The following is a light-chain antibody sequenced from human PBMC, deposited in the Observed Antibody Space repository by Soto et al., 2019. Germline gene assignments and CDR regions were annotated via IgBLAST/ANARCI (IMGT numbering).Light chain of an antibody. Sequence: IRMTQSPSSLSASTGDRVTITCRASQGISSYLAWYQQKPGKAPKLLLYAASTLQSGVPSRFSGSGSGTDFTLTISSLQPEDVATYYCQKYNSAPHTFGGGTKVDIK. CDR1: QGISSY. CDR3: QKYNSAPHT. J-gene: IGKJ4*01. CDR2: AAS. V-gene: IGKV1-27*01.